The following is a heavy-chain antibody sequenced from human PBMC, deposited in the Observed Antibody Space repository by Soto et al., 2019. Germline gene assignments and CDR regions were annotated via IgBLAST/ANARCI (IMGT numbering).Heavy chain of an antibody. J-gene: IGHJ4*02. CDR3: ARDRDPGQWLTTNNFDY. D-gene: IGHD6-19*01. CDR1: GFTFSSYV. CDR2: IWYHGNNK. V-gene: IGHV3-33*01. Sequence: QVQLVESGGGVVQPGRSLRLSCAASGFTFSSYVMHWVRQAPGKGLEWVAVIWYHGNNKYYADSVKGRFTISRDNSKNTLYLQMNSLRAEDTALYYCARDRDPGQWLTTNNFDYWGQGTLVTVSS.